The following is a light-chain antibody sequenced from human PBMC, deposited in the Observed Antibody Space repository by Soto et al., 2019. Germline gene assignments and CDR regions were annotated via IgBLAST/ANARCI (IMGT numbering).Light chain of an antibody. V-gene: IGLV2-23*02. Sequence: SALTHPASVSGSPGQSITISCTGTNSDVGSYNLVSWYQQHPGKAPKVMIYEVSKRPSGVPNRFSGSKSGNTASLTISGLQAEDEADYYCCSYAGSSTYVFGTGTKVTVL. CDR3: CSYAGSSTYV. J-gene: IGLJ1*01. CDR2: EVS. CDR1: NSDVGSYNL.